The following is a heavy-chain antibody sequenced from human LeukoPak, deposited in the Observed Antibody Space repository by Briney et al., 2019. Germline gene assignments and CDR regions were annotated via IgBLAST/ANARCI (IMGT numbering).Heavy chain of an antibody. V-gene: IGHV1-46*03. D-gene: IGHD1-26*01. Sequence: GASVKVSCKASGYPFTSYYMHWVREAPGQGLEWMGIINPSGGSTSYAQKFQGRVTMTRDTSTSTVYMELSSLRSEDTAVYYCARDLVGAQSRDYWGQGTLVTVSS. CDR2: INPSGGST. J-gene: IGHJ4*02. CDR3: ARDLVGAQSRDY. CDR1: GYPFTSYY.